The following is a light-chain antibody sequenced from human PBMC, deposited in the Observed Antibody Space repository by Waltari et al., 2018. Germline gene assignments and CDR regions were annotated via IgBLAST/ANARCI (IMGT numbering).Light chain of an antibody. CDR1: QSVLYSSNNKNY. J-gene: IGKJ1*01. Sequence: DIVMTQYPDSLAVSLGERATINCKSSQSVLYSSNNKNYLAWYQQKPGQPPKLLIYWASTLESGVPDRFSGSGSGTDFTLTISSLQAEDVAVYYCQQYYSTRTFGQGTKVEIK. CDR2: WAS. CDR3: QQYYSTRT. V-gene: IGKV4-1*01.